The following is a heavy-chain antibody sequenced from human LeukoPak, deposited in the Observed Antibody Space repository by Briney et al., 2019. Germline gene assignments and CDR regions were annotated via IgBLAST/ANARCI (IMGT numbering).Heavy chain of an antibody. Sequence: GASVKVFCKASGYTFSMYCVRWVPQAPGQGLEGMGWISAYNGNTKYAQRLQGRVTMATDTSTSTAYMELRSLRSDDTAVYFCARDRGALPLTTFFDYWGQGTLVTVSA. CDR2: ISAYNGNT. D-gene: IGHD3-16*01. CDR3: ARDRGALPLTTFFDY. J-gene: IGHJ4*02. CDR1: GYTFSMYC. V-gene: IGHV1-18*04.